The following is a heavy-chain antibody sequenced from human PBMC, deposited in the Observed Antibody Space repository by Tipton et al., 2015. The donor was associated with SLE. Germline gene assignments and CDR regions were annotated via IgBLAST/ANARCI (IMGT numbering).Heavy chain of an antibody. J-gene: IGHJ3*02. V-gene: IGHV4-39*07. D-gene: IGHD3-22*01. Sequence: TLSLTCIVSGGSIISSAYYWGWIRQPPGRGLEWIGSIYHSGNTYYNPSLKSRVTLSVDMSNNEFSLRLSSVTAADTAVYYCARAPRRYDSSGGAFDIWGQGTMVTVSS. CDR1: GGSIISSAYY. CDR3: ARAPRRYDSSGGAFDI. CDR2: IYHSGNT.